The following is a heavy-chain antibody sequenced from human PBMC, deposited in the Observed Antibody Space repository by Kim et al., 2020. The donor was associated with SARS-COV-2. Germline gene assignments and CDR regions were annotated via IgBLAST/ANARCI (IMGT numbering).Heavy chain of an antibody. V-gene: IGHV3-21*01. CDR1: GFTFSSYS. D-gene: IGHD3-10*01. CDR3: AGFDYGSGSYYNVPPDY. Sequence: GGSLRLSCAASGFTFSSYSMNWVRQAPGKGLEWVSSISSSSSYIYYADSVKGRFTISRDNAKNSLYLQMNSLRAEDTAVYYCAGFDYGSGSYYNVPPDYWGQGTLVTVSS. J-gene: IGHJ4*02. CDR2: ISSSSSYI.